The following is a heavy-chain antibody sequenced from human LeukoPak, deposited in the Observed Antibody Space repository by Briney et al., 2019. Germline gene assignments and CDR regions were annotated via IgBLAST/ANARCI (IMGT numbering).Heavy chain of an antibody. Sequence: SETLSLTCAVHGGSFSGYYWSWIRQPPGKGLEWIGEINHSGSTNYNPSLKSRVTISVDTSKNQFSLKLSSVTAADTAVYYCASLQLYAFDIWGQGTMVTVSS. J-gene: IGHJ3*02. CDR3: ASLQLYAFDI. V-gene: IGHV4-34*01. D-gene: IGHD6-13*01. CDR2: INHSGST. CDR1: GGSFSGYY.